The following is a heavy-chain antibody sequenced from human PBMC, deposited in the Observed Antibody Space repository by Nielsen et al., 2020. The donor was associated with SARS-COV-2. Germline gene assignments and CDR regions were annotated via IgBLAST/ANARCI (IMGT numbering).Heavy chain of an antibody. D-gene: IGHD6-13*01. CDR2: INPNSGGT. CDR1: GYTFTSYG. Sequence: ASVKVSCKASGYTFTSYGISWVRQAPGQGLEWMGRINPNSGGTNYAQKFQGRVTMTRDTSISTAYMELSRLRSDDTAVYYCARDLGVAAAGTHYYYYYYMDVWGKGTTVTVSS. J-gene: IGHJ6*03. V-gene: IGHV1-2*06. CDR3: ARDLGVAAAGTHYYYYYYMDV.